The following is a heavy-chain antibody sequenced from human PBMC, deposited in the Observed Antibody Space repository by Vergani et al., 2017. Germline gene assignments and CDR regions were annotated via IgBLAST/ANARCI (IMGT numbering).Heavy chain of an antibody. D-gene: IGHD3-16*01. Sequence: QVQLQESGPGLVKPSETLSLTCTVSGGSISSYYWSWIRQPAGKGLEWIGRIYTSGSTNYNPSLKSRVTMSVDTSKNQFSLKLSSVTAADTAVYYCARGDFIAAFNLFDPWGQGTLVTVSS. J-gene: IGHJ5*02. CDR1: GGSISSYY. V-gene: IGHV4-4*07. CDR3: ARGDFIAAFNLFDP. CDR2: IYTSGST.